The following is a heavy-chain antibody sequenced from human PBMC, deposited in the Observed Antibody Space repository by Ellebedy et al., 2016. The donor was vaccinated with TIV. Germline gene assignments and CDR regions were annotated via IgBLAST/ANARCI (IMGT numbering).Heavy chain of an antibody. V-gene: IGHV4-30-4*01. D-gene: IGHD2-8*01. CDR1: GGSISSGDYY. Sequence: SETLSLTCTVSGGSISSGDYYWSWIRQPPGKGLEWIGYIYYSGSTYYNPSLKSRVTISVDTSKNQFSLKLSSVTAADTAVYYCARDLETNGVDYWGQGTLVTVSS. CDR2: IYYSGST. CDR3: ARDLETNGVDY. J-gene: IGHJ4*02.